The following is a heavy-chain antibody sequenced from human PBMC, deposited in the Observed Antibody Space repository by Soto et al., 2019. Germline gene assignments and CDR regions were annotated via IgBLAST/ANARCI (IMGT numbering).Heavy chain of an antibody. CDR3: ASNYDWGLIDAFDI. V-gene: IGHV4-59*01. J-gene: IGHJ3*02. CDR2: LYYSGST. CDR1: RGSISSYY. Sequence: PSETLSLPCTVSRGSISSYYWSWIRQHPGKGLEWIGYLYYSGSTNYNPSLKSRVTISVDTSKNQFSLKLSSVTAADTAVYYCASNYDWGLIDAFDIWGQGTMVTVS. D-gene: IGHD3-16*01.